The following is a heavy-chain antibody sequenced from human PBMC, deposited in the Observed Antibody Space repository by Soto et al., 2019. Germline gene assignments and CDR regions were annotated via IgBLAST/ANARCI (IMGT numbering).Heavy chain of an antibody. CDR1: GFTFSSYG. CDR3: ARESGYSNAYYYYYGMDV. Sequence: GWSLRLSCAASGFTFSSYGMHWVRQAPGKGLEWVEVIWYDGSNKYYADSVKGRFTISRDNSKNTLYLQMNSQRVEDTAVYYCARESGYSNAYYYYYGMDVWGQGTTVTVSS. D-gene: IGHD5-12*01. J-gene: IGHJ6*02. V-gene: IGHV3-33*01. CDR2: IWYDGSNK.